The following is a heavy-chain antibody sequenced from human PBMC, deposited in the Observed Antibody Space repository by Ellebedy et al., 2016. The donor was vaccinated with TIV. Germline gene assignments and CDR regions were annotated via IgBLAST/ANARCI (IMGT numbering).Heavy chain of an antibody. V-gene: IGHV1-69*13. CDR3: ARVSGYRSYFDY. D-gene: IGHD3-3*01. Sequence: ASVKVSCKASGGTFSSYAISWVRQAPGQGLEWMGGIIPIFGTANYAQKFQGRVTITADESTSTAYMELSSLRSEDTAVYYCARVSGYRSYFDYWGQGTLVTVSS. CDR2: IIPIFGTA. J-gene: IGHJ4*02. CDR1: GGTFSSYA.